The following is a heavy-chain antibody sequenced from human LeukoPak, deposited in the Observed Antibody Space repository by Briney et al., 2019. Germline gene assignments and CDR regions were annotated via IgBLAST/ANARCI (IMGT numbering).Heavy chain of an antibody. V-gene: IGHV4-59*01. CDR1: GGSISSYY. D-gene: IGHD3-10*01. J-gene: IGHJ5*02. CDR3: ARDSSEGSPYWFDP. CDR2: IYYSGST. Sequence: SETLSLTCTVSGGSISSYYWSWIRQPPGKGLEWIGYIYYSGSTNYNPSLKSRVTISVDTSKNQFSLKLSSVTAADTAVYYCARDSSEGSPYWFDPWGQGTLVTVSS.